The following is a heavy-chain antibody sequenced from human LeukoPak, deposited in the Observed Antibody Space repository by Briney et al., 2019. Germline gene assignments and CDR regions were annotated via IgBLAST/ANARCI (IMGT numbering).Heavy chain of an antibody. D-gene: IGHD3-22*01. J-gene: IGHJ4*02. Sequence: GASVKVSCKASGGTFSSYAISWVRQAPGQGLEWMGRIIPILGIANYAQKFQGRVTITADKSTSTAYMELSSLRSEDTAVYYCARSGSSGYYRDFDYWGQGTLVTVSS. CDR3: ARSGSSGYYRDFDY. CDR2: IIPILGIA. CDR1: GGTFSSYA. V-gene: IGHV1-69*04.